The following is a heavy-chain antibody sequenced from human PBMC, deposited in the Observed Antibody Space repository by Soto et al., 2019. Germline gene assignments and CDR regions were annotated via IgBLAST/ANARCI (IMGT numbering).Heavy chain of an antibody. V-gene: IGHV4-30-4*01. CDR1: GGSISSGDYY. Sequence: PSETLSLTCTVSGGSISSGDYYWSWIRQPPGKGLEWIGYIYYSGSTYYNPSLKSRVTISVDTSKNQFSLKLSSVTAADTAVYYCARGPRISGFWFDPWGQGTLVTVSS. CDR2: IYYSGST. CDR3: ARGPRISGFWFDP. J-gene: IGHJ5*02.